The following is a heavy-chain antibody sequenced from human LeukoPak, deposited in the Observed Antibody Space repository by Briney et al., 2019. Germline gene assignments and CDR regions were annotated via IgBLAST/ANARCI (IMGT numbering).Heavy chain of an antibody. D-gene: IGHD2-15*01. J-gene: IGHJ4*02. Sequence: GGSLRLSCSASGFTFSTYGIHWVRQAPGKGLEWVGLLSSGGINKHYADSVKGRFIISRDNSMNTLYLQMNSLGVEDTAVYYCARDHAGSGRAFDYWGQGTLVTVSS. CDR3: ARDHAGSGRAFDY. V-gene: IGHV3-30*03. CDR1: GFTFSTYG. CDR2: LSSGGINK.